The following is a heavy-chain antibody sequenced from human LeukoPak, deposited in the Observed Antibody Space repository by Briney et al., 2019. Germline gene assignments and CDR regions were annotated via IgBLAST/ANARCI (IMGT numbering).Heavy chain of an antibody. V-gene: IGHV3-30*18. D-gene: IGHD6-13*01. CDR3: AKTTVYSSSCYYFDY. CDR2: ISYDGTNK. Sequence: GRSLRLSCAASGFTFSSYGMHWVRQAPGKGLEWVAVISYDGTNKYYADSVKGRFTISRDNSKNTLYLQMNSLRAEDTAVYYCAKTTVYSSSCYYFDYWGQGTLVTVSS. CDR1: GFTFSSYG. J-gene: IGHJ4*02.